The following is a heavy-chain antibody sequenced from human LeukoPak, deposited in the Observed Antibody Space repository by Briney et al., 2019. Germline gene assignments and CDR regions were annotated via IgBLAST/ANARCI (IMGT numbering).Heavy chain of an antibody. D-gene: IGHD3-22*01. V-gene: IGHV3-23*01. CDR1: GFTFSRYA. CDR2: ISGSGGST. Sequence: GGSLRLSCAASGFTFSRYAMSWVRQAPGKGLEWVSAISGSGGSTYYADSVKGRFTISRDNSKNTLYLQMNSLRAEDTAVYYCAKDGPYDSSGYYYGGYFDYWGQGTLVTVSS. CDR3: AKDGPYDSSGYYYGGYFDY. J-gene: IGHJ4*02.